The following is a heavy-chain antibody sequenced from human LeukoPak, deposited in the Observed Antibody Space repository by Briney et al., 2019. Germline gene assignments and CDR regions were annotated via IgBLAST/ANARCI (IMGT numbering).Heavy chain of an antibody. CDR2: IDMSSTYI. Sequence: GGSLRLSCAVSVLTFITYSMNWVRQAPGEGLEWVSSIDMSSTYIYYADSVKGRFTISRDNAKNSLYLQMNRMRVEDTAVYYSARALGYYGSGSYYNFDYWGQGTLVTVSS. D-gene: IGHD3-10*01. CDR3: ARALGYYGSGSYYNFDY. CDR1: VLTFITYS. J-gene: IGHJ4*02. V-gene: IGHV3-21*01.